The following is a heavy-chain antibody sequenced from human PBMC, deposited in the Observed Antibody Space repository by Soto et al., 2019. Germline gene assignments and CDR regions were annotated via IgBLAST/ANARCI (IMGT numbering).Heavy chain of an antibody. CDR3: ARDYYKYYDSSGYYRPPAY. J-gene: IGHJ4*02. CDR2: ISYDGSDK. CDR1: GFTFSSYA. D-gene: IGHD3-22*01. V-gene: IGHV3-30-3*01. Sequence: GGSLRLSCAASGFTFSSYAMHWVRQAPGKGLEWVALISYDGSDKDYADSVKGRFTISRDNSRNTLFLQMNSLRAEDTAVYYCARDYYKYYDSSGYYRPPAYWRQGPLVTVSS.